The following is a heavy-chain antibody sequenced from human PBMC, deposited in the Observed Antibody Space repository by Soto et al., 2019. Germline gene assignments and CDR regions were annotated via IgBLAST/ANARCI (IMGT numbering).Heavy chain of an antibody. J-gene: IGHJ6*02. CDR3: AAAEDLGYCSSTSCPVAKYYYYGMDV. Sequence: SVKVSCKTSGFTFTRSAVQWVRQARGQRLEWIGGIVVGSGNTNYAQKFQERVTITRDMSTSTAYMELSSLRSEDTAVYYCAAAEDLGYCSSTSCPVAKYYYYGMDVWGQGTTVTVSS. D-gene: IGHD2-2*01. CDR1: GFTFTRSA. CDR2: IVVGSGNT. V-gene: IGHV1-58*01.